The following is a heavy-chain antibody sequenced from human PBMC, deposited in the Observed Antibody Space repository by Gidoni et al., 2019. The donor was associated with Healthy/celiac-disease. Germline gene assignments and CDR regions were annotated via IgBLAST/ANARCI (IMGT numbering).Heavy chain of an antibody. Sequence: QVQLVQSGAEVKKPGSSVKVSCKASGGAFSSYAISWVRQAPGQGLEWKGGIIPIFGTANYAQKFQGIVTITADESTSTAYMELSSRRSEDTAVYYCARGENSGSYFDYWGQGTLVTVSS. CDR3: ARGENSGSYFDY. CDR2: IIPIFGTA. CDR1: GGAFSSYA. J-gene: IGHJ4*02. D-gene: IGHD1-26*01. V-gene: IGHV1-69*01.